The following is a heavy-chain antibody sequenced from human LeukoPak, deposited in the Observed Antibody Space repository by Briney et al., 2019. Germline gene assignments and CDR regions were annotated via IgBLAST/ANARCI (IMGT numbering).Heavy chain of an antibody. CDR3: ARVRGDSSWYGLDY. V-gene: IGHV1-2*02. D-gene: IGHD6-13*01. Sequence: ASVKVSCKTSGYTFTCYYIHWVRQAPGQGLEWMGWINPDSGGTNYAQKFQGRVTMTRDTSISAGYMELSGLRPDDTAVFYCARVRGDSSWYGLDYWGQGTLVSVSS. CDR1: GYTFTCYY. CDR2: INPDSGGT. J-gene: IGHJ4*02.